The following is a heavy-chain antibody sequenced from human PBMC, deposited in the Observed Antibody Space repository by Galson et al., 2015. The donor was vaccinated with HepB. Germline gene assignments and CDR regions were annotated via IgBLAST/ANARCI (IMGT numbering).Heavy chain of an antibody. V-gene: IGHV4-59*08. J-gene: IGHJ4*02. D-gene: IGHD3-22*01. CDR3: ARLYYYDSSAYYYYYFDY. CDR1: GGSISRYY. CDR2: IYDSGST. Sequence: SETLSLTCTVSGGSISRYYWSWIRQPPGKGLEWIGYIYDSGSTNYNPSLKSRVTISVDTSKNQFSLKLSSVTAADTAVYYCARLYYYDSSAYYYYYFDYWGQGTLATVSS.